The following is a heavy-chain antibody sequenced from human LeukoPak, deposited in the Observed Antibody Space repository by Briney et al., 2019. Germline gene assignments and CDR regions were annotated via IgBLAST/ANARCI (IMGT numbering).Heavy chain of an antibody. J-gene: IGHJ4*02. V-gene: IGHV3-23*01. D-gene: IGHD2-2*01. Sequence: GGSLRLSCAASGFTFSSYAMSWVRQAPGKGLEWVSVISGSGGSTYYADSVKGRFTISRDNSKNTPYLQMNSLRAEDTAVYYCAKYLPNQLLKDWGQGTLVTVSS. CDR2: ISGSGGST. CDR3: AKYLPNQLLKD. CDR1: GFTFSSYA.